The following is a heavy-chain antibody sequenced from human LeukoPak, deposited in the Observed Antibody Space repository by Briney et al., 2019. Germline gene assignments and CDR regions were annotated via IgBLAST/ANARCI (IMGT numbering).Heavy chain of an antibody. CDR2: MNPNSGNT. CDR1: GYTFTSYD. Sequence: ASVKVSCKASGYTFTSYDINWVRQATGQGLEWMGWMNPNSGNTGYAQKFQGRVTITRNTSISTAYMELSSLRSEDTAVYYCARLIEGDVEMATTFDYWGQGTLVTVSS. D-gene: IGHD5-24*01. J-gene: IGHJ4*02. CDR3: ARLIEGDVEMATTFDY. V-gene: IGHV1-8*03.